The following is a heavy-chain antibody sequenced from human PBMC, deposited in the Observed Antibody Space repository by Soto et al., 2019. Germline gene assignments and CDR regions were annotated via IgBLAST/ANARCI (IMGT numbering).Heavy chain of an antibody. J-gene: IGHJ5*02. Sequence: ASVKVSCKASGYTFTSYGISWVRQAPGQGLEWMGWISAYNGNTNYAQKLQGRVTMTTDTSTSTAYMELRSLRSDDTAVYYCARNYDILTGYYNDLSWFDPWGQGTLVTVSS. D-gene: IGHD3-9*01. CDR2: ISAYNGNT. CDR1: GYTFTSYG. CDR3: ARNYDILTGYYNDLSWFDP. V-gene: IGHV1-18*01.